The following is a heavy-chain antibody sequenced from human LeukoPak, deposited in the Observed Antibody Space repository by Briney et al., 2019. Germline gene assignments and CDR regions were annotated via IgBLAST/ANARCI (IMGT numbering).Heavy chain of an antibody. CDR2: INPNSGGT. V-gene: IGHV1-2*02. J-gene: IGHJ5*02. CDR3: ARGGDYALENWFDP. D-gene: IGHD4-17*01. CDR1: GYTFTSYG. Sequence: ASVKVSCKASGYTFTSYGISWVRQAPGQGLEWMGWINPNSGGTNYAQKFQGRVTMTRDTSISTAYMELSRLRSDDTAVYYCARGGDYALENWFDPWGQGTLVTVSS.